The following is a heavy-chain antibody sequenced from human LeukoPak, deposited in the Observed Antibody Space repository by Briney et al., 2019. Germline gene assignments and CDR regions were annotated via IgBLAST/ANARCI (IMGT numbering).Heavy chain of an antibody. CDR3: ARRWHYGSGDY. Sequence: PGGSLRLSCAASGIAFSSSTMRWVRQAPGKGLEWVSAIGGSNGNTFYADSVKGRFTISRDNSKNTLYLQMNSLRAEDTAVYYCARRWHYGSGDYWGQGTLVTVSS. CDR1: GIAFSSST. V-gene: IGHV3-23*01. J-gene: IGHJ4*02. D-gene: IGHD3-10*01. CDR2: IGGSNGNT.